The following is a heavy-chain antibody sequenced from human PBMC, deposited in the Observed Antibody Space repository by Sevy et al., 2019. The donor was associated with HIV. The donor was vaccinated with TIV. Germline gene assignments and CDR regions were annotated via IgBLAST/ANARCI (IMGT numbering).Heavy chain of an antibody. Sequence: GESLKISCAASGFTFSSYSMNWVRQAPGKGLEWVSSISGISNYIYYADSMKGRFTVSRDKARNSLYLQMNSLRAEDTAVYYCARNNCSITNCYMGDVFDIWGQGTMVTVSS. CDR1: GFTFSSYS. D-gene: IGHD2-2*02. CDR3: ARNNCSITNCYMGDVFDI. V-gene: IGHV3-21*01. J-gene: IGHJ3*02. CDR2: ISGISNYI.